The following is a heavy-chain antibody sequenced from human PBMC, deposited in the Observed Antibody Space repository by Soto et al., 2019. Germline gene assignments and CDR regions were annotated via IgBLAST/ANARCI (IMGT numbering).Heavy chain of an antibody. CDR2: IIPIFGTA. J-gene: IGHJ6*02. CDR3: ARVTFGSSWPNPDYYYYGMDV. CDR1: GGTFSSYA. Sequence: QVQLVQSGAEVKKPGSSVKVSCKASGGTFSSYAISWVRQAPGQGLEWMGGIIPIFGTANYAQKFQGRVTITADESTSTAYMELSSLRSEDMAVYYCARVTFGSSWPNPDYYYYGMDVWGQGTTVTVSS. V-gene: IGHV1-69*01. D-gene: IGHD6-13*01.